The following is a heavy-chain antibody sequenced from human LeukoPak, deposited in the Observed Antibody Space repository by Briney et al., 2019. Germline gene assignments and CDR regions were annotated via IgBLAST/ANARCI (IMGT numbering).Heavy chain of an antibody. J-gene: IGHJ6*02. Sequence: PSETLSLTCTVSGGSISSYYWSWIRQPPGKGLEWIGYINYSGSTNYNPSLKSRVTISVDTSKNQFSLKLSSVTAADTAVYYCARASDSAAGTGPYYYYGMDVWGQGTTVTVSS. D-gene: IGHD6-13*01. CDR3: ARASDSAAGTGPYYYYGMDV. CDR1: GGSISSYY. V-gene: IGHV4-59*08. CDR2: INYSGST.